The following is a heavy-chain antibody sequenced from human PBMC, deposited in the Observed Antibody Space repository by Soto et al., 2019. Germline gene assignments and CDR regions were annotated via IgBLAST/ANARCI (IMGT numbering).Heavy chain of an antibody. D-gene: IGHD2-8*02. J-gene: IGHJ4*02. CDR2: ISYDGSNK. Sequence: GGSLRLSCAASGFTFGSYGMHWVRQAPGKGLEWVAVISYDGSNKYYADSVRGRFAISRDNSNDMLYLQMNSLRAEDTAVYYCANIRNVVYAHNAYWGQGTLVTVSS. CDR1: GFTFGSYG. V-gene: IGHV3-30*18. CDR3: ANIRNVVYAHNAY.